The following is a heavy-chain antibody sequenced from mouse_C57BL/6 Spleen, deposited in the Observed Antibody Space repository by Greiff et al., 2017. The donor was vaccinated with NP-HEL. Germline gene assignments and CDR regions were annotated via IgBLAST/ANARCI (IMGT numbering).Heavy chain of an antibody. CDR2: INPNYGTT. CDR3: ARFYYSNYDYAMDY. CDR1: GYSFTDYN. V-gene: IGHV1-39*01. D-gene: IGHD2-5*01. J-gene: IGHJ4*01. Sequence: EVQLQQSGPELVKPGASVKISCKASGYSFTDYNMNWVKQSNGKSLEWIGVINPNYGTTSYNQKFKGKATLTVDKSSSTAYMQLNSLTSEDSAVYYCARFYYSNYDYAMDYWGQGTSVTVSS.